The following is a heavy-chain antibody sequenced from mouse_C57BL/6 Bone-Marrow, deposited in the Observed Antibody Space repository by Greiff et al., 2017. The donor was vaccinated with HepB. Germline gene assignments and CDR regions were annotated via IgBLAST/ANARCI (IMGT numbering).Heavy chain of an antibody. CDR1: GYTFTSYG. CDR3: AREDTSYAMDY. V-gene: IGHV1-81*01. CDR2: IYPRSGNT. J-gene: IGHJ4*01. Sequence: VQRVESGAELARPGASVKLSCKASGYTFTSYGISWVKQRTGQGLEWIGEIYPRSGNTYYNEKFKGKATLTADKSSSTAYMELRSLTSEDSAVYFCAREDTSYAMDYWGQGTSVTVSS.